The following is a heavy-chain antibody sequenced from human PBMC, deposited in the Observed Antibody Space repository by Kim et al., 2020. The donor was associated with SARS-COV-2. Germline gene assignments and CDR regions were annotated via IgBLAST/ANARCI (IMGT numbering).Heavy chain of an antibody. J-gene: IGHJ4*02. Sequence: GGSMRLSCVESGITPSSYWLTWVSQAPGKGLEWVANIKRDGSERYYGDSVTGRFTISRENANSSVFLQMNSLRSEDTAVYYWGISGIWGQVTLVTVSS. CDR2: IKRDGSER. V-gene: IGHV3-7*01. CDR3: GISGI. CDR1: GITPSSYW.